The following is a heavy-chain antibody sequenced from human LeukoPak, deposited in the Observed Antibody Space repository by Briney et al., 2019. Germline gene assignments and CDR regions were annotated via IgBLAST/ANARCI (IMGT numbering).Heavy chain of an antibody. CDR3: ARQIGGVYYYGSGSPNWFDP. V-gene: IGHV4-39*01. Sequence: SETLSLTCTVSGGSISRSSYYWGWIRQPPGKGLEWIGTIYYSGSTYYNPSLKSRVTISVDTSKNQFSLKLSSVTAADTAVYYCARQIGGVYYYGSGSPNWFDPWGQGTLVTVSS. CDR2: IYYSGST. D-gene: IGHD3-10*01. CDR1: GGSISRSSYY. J-gene: IGHJ5*02.